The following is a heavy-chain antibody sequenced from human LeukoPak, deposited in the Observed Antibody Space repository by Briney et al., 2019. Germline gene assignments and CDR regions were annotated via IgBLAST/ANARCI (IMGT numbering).Heavy chain of an antibody. CDR1: GGTFSSYA. J-gene: IGHJ4*02. CDR2: IIPIFGTA. Sequence: ASVKVSCKASGGTFSSYAISWVRQAPGQGLEWMGGIIPIFGTANYAQKLQGRVTMTTDTSTSTAYMELRSLRSDDTAVYYCARDPIMITFGGVIAPGAFDYWGQGTLVTVSS. V-gene: IGHV1-69*05. D-gene: IGHD3-16*02. CDR3: ARDPIMITFGGVIAPGAFDY.